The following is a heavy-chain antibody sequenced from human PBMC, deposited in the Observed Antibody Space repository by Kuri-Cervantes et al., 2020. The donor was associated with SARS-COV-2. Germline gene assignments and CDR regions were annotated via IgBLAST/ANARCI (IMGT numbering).Heavy chain of an antibody. J-gene: IGHJ4*02. D-gene: IGHD2-2*01. CDR3: VRAGPGPSWDY. Sequence: GGSLRLSCAASGFTFSDYTMDWVRQAPGKGLEWVGRCKGKAGSYSTYYAASVKGRFTISRDDSKNSLYLQMNSLTTEDTAVYYCVRAGPGPSWDYWGQGDLVTVSS. CDR1: GFTFSDYT. CDR2: CKGKAGSYST. V-gene: IGHV3-72*01.